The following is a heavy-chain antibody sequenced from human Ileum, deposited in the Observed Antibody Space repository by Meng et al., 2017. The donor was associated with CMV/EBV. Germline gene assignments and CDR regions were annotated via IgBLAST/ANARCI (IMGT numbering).Heavy chain of an antibody. J-gene: IGHJ4*02. CDR2: VYYSGSA. CDR1: GDSIRSHY. Sequence: SETLSLTCTVSGDSIRSHYWSWIRQPPGKGLEWMGYVYYSGSATYSPSLRSRVSISVDTSKNQVSLNLRSVTAADPAMYFCARGIGHASNNSHDYWGQGTLVTVSS. V-gene: IGHV4-59*11. CDR3: ARGIGHASNNSHDY. D-gene: IGHD1-1*01.